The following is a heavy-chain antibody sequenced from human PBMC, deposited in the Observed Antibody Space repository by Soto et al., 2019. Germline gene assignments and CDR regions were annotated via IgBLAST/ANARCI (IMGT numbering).Heavy chain of an antibody. CDR2: IYYNGNT. J-gene: IGHJ6*02. CDR1: GGTFSTYF. V-gene: IGHV1-18*01. CDR3: ARDKGPYGMDV. Sequence: TCTVSGGTFSTYFWSWIRQPPGKGLEWIGYIYYNGNTKYAQKLQGRVTMTTDTSTGTAYMELRSLRSDDTAVYYCARDKGPYGMDVWGQGTAVTVSS.